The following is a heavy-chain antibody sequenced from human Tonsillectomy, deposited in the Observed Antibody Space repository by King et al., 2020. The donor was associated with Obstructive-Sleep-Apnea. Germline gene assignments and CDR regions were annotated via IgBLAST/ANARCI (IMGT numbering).Heavy chain of an antibody. D-gene: IGHD2-2*01. Sequence: VQLVESGGALVQPGGSLRLSCAASGLNVSSSYMSWVRQAPGKVLEWVSIIYSDGITYAADSVKGRFTISRDNSKNTLYLQMHSLRAEDTALYYCARSGDLGTYCSSISCYSMDVWGQGTTVTVSS. CDR1: GLNVSSSY. CDR2: IYSDGIT. V-gene: IGHV3-66*01. J-gene: IGHJ6*02. CDR3: ARSGDLGTYCSSISCYSMDV.